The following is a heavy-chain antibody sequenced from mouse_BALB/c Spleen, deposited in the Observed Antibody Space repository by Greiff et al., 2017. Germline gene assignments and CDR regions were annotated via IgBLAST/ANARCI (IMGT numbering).Heavy chain of an antibody. D-gene: IGHD2-1*01. V-gene: IGHV3-2*02. CDR1: GYSITSDYA. Sequence: EVQLQESGPGLVKPSQSLSLTCTVTGYSITSDYAWNWIRQFPGNKLEWMGYISYSGSTSYNPSLKSRISITRDTSKNQFFLQLNSVTTEDTATYYCARALYGNYGYWGQGTTLTVSS. CDR3: ARALYGNYGY. J-gene: IGHJ2*01. CDR2: ISYSGST.